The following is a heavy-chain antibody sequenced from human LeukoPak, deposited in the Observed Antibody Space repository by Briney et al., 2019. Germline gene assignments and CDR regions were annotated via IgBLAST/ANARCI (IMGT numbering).Heavy chain of an antibody. J-gene: IGHJ4*02. Sequence: ASVKVSCKASGYTFTSHDINWVRQATGQAPEWMGWINPNSGDRGCAQKFQGRVTITRNTSITTAYMELSSLRSEDTAVYYCTRHTSPTFDYWGQGTLVTVSS. V-gene: IGHV1-8*01. D-gene: IGHD2-2*01. CDR2: INPNSGDR. CDR1: GYTFTSHD. CDR3: TRHTSPTFDY.